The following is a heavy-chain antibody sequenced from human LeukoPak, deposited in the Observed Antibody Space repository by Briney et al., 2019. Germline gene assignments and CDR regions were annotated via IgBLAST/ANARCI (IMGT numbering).Heavy chain of an antibody. CDR2: ISAYNGNT. D-gene: IGHD2-15*01. V-gene: IGHV1-18*01. CDR3: ARDHYCSGGSCSWGPGNYYYYYGMDV. CDR1: GYTFTSYG. J-gene: IGHJ6*02. Sequence: ASVKVSCKASGYTFTSYGISWVRQAPGQGLEWMGWISAYNGNTNYAQKLQGRVTMTTDTSTSTAYMELRSLRSDDTAVYYCARDHYCSGGSCSWGPGNYYYYYGMDVWGQGTTVTVSS.